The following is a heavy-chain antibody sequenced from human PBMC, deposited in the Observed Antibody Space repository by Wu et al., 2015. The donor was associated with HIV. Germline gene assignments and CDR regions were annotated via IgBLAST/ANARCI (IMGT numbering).Heavy chain of an antibody. V-gene: IGHV1-2*02. J-gene: IGHJ6*03. Sequence: QMQLVQSGAEVKKPGASVKVSCKASGYTFTSYGISWVRQAPGQGLEWMGWINPDSGDTKFAQTFQDRVTMTRDTSTTTVNLVLASLKSNDTATYYCARDWQFQVTFGDYYMDIWATGHGHRL. CDR2: INPDSGDT. CDR1: GYTFTSYG. CDR3: ARDWQFQVTFGDYYMDI. D-gene: IGHD3-3*01.